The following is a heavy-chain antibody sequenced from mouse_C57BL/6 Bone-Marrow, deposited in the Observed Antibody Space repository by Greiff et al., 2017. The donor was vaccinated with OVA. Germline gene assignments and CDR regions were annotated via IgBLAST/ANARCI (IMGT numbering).Heavy chain of an antibody. CDR2: ISSGSSTI. CDR1: GFTFSDYG. J-gene: IGHJ2*01. CDR3: ARYDGYYLFDY. D-gene: IGHD2-3*01. Sequence: DVKLVESGGGLVKPGGSLKLSCAASGFTFSDYGMHWVRQAPEKGLEWVAYISSGSSTIYYADTVKGRFTISRDNAKNTLFLQMTSLRSEDTAMYYCARYDGYYLFDYWGQGTTLTVSS. V-gene: IGHV5-17*01.